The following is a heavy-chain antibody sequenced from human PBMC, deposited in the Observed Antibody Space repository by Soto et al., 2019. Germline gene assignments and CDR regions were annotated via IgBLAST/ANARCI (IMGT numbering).Heavy chain of an antibody. CDR2: IKQDGSEK. J-gene: IGHJ6*02. CDR3: ARAGTWTYYYGMDV. CDR1: GLTFSSYW. V-gene: IGHV3-7*03. Sequence: EVQLVESGGGLVQPGGSLRLSCAASGLTFSSYWMSWVRQAPGKGLEWVANIKQDGSEKYYVDSVKGRFTISRDNAKNSLYLQMNSLRAEDTAVYYCARAGTWTYYYGMDVWGQGTTVTVSS. D-gene: IGHD3-10*01.